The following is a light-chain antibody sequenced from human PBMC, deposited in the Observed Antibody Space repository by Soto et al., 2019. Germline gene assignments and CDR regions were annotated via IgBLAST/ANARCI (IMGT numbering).Light chain of an antibody. V-gene: IGLV1-51*02. CDR1: SSNIGKNY. CDR3: GTWDTSLTVVL. Sequence: QSVLTQPPSVSAASGQKVTISCSGSSSNIGKNYVSWYQQLPGTAPKLLIYETNKRPSGIPDRFSGSKSGTSATLGISGLQTGDEADYYCGTWDTSLTVVLFGGGTKLTV. J-gene: IGLJ2*01. CDR2: ETN.